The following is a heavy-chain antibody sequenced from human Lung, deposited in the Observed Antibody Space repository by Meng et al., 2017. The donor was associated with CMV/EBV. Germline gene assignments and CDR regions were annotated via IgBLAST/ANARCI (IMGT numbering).Heavy chain of an antibody. CDR1: VISLISKNR. V-gene: IGHV4-4*02. J-gene: IGHJ4*02. D-gene: IGHD1-26*01. CDR2: IADSGCT. Sequence: TPSDFFALHWSVLVISLISKNRWTWVRQPPGKGLELIRDIADSGCTNYNPYLHSRISISLDKSKNHFSLKVNSVTAADTAVYYCARGKQDAWELLAYWGQGALVTVSS. CDR3: ARGKQDAWELLAY.